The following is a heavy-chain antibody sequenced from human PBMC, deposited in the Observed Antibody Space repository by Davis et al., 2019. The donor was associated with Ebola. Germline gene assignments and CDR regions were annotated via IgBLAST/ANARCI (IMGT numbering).Heavy chain of an antibody. J-gene: IGHJ6*02. V-gene: IGHV3-30*18. CDR1: GFSINTYG. Sequence: GESLKISCVASGFSINTYGMHWVRQAPGKGLEWVAIITPDGTNRYYADFVKGRCTISRDSSKTTLYLQLNSLGAEDTAVYYCAKGGDMDVWGQGTTVTVSS. D-gene: IGHD1-26*01. CDR2: ITPDGTNR. CDR3: AKGGDMDV.